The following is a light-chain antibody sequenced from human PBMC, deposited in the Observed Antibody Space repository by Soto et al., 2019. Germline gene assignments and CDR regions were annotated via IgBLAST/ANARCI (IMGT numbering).Light chain of an antibody. CDR2: GAS. Sequence: EIVLTQSPGTLSLSPGERATVSCRASQRVNSDYLAWYQQKPGQAPRLLISGASSRATGIPDRFSGSGSETDFTLTISRLEPEDFAVYYCQQYGSSPRTFGQGTKVEIK. J-gene: IGKJ1*01. CDR1: QRVNSDY. CDR3: QQYGSSPRT. V-gene: IGKV3-20*01.